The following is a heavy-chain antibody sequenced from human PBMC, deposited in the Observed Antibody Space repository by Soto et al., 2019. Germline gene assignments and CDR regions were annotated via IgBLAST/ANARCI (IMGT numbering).Heavy chain of an antibody. V-gene: IGHV1-58*01. Sequence: SVKVSFKASGFTFTSSAFQWVRQARGQRLEWIGWIAVGSGYTNYAQRFQDRVTLTRDMSTATTYMELSRLTSEDTASYYCAADATAWQQMVPSDYWGQGTLVTVSS. J-gene: IGHJ4*02. CDR3: AADATAWQQMVPSDY. CDR2: IAVGSGYT. D-gene: IGHD2-8*01. CDR1: GFTFTSSA.